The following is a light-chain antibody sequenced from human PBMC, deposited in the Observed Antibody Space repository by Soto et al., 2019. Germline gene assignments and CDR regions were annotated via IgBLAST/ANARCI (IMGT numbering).Light chain of an antibody. CDR1: QSVSSN. J-gene: IGKJ1*01. Sequence: EIVMTQSPATLSVSPGERVTLSCRASQSVSSNLAWYQQKLGQAPRLLIYGASTRATGIPARFSGSGSGTEFTLTISSLQSEDFAVYYCQHYNNWPPWTFGQGIKVEIK. CDR3: QHYNNWPPWT. CDR2: GAS. V-gene: IGKV3-15*01.